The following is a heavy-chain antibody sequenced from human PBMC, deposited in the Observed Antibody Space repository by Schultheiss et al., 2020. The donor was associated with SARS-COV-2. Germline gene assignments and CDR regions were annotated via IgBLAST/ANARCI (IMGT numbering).Heavy chain of an antibody. Sequence: GGSLRLSCAASGFTFSSYDMHWVRQATGKGLEWVSAIGTAGDTYYPGSVKGRFTISRENAKNSLYLQMNSLRAGDTAVYYCAREERHGDYVAFDIWGQGTMVTVSS. CDR1: GFTFSSYD. CDR3: AREERHGDYVAFDI. J-gene: IGHJ3*02. CDR2: IGTAGDT. D-gene: IGHD4-17*01. V-gene: IGHV3-13*01.